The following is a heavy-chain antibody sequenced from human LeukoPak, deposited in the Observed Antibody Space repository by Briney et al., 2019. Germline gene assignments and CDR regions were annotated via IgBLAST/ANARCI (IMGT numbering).Heavy chain of an antibody. CDR1: GFIFSSYS. J-gene: IGHJ6*03. CDR2: ISSSSSTI. CDR3: ARIPRAGYSSPHYYYYMDV. V-gene: IGHV3-48*01. D-gene: IGHD6-13*01. Sequence: GGSLRLSCAASGFIFSSYSMNWVRRAPGKGLECVSYISSSSSTIYYADSVKGRFTISRDNAKNSLYLQMNSLRAEDTAVYYCARIPRAGYSSPHYYYYMDVWGKGTTVSVS.